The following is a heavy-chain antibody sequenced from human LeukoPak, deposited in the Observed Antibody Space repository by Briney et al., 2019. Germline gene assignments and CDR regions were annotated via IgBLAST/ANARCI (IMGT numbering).Heavy chain of an antibody. Sequence: ASVKVSCKASGYTFTAYYIHWVRQAPGQGLEWMGRFNPNTGDTDSAQNLHGRLSMTTDTSITTAYMELSRLRSDDTAVYYCASDKGFGELLKNWGQGTRVTVSS. CDR1: GYTFTAYY. D-gene: IGHD3-10*01. J-gene: IGHJ4*02. CDR2: FNPNTGDT. CDR3: ASDKGFGELLKN. V-gene: IGHV1-2*06.